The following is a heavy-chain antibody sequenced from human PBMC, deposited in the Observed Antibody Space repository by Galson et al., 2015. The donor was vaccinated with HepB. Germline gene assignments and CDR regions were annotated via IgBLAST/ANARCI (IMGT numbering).Heavy chain of an antibody. D-gene: IGHD2-2*01. CDR2: IIPIFGTA. V-gene: IGHV1-69*13. CDR1: GGTFSSYA. Sequence: SVKVSCKASGGTFSSYAISWVRQAPGQGLEWMGGIIPIFGTANYAQKFQGRVTITADESTSTAYMELSSLRSEDTAVYYCARAHVVPAANSNYYYYMDVWGKGTTVTVSS. J-gene: IGHJ6*03. CDR3: ARAHVVPAANSNYYYYMDV.